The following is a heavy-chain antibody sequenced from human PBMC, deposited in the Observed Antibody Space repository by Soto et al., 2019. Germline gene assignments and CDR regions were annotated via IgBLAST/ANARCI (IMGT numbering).Heavy chain of an antibody. CDR2: IWSDGSNK. V-gene: IGHV3-33*01. J-gene: IGHJ6*02. CDR1: GFTFSSYG. D-gene: IGHD3-9*01. CDR3: ARDLRYFDWLLPYGMDV. Sequence: QVQLVESGGGVVQPGRSLRLSCAASGFTFSSYGMHWVRQAPGKGLEWVAVIWSDGSNKYYADSVKGRFTISRDNYKNSLYLQMNSLRAEDTAVYYCARDLRYFDWLLPYGMDVWGPGTTVTGSS.